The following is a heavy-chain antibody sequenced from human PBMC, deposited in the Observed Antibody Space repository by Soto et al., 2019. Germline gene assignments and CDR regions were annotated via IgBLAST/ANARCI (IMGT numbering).Heavy chain of an antibody. D-gene: IGHD2-8*01. V-gene: IGHV1-69*08. Sequence: QVQLVQTGAEVKKPGSSVKISCKASGGTFSSYTISWVRQAPGQGLEWMGRINSILGIANYAQKFQGRVTITADKSTSTAYMELSSLRSEDTAVYYCARDRDGPNYYGMDVWGQGTTVTVSS. J-gene: IGHJ6*02. CDR1: GGTFSSYT. CDR2: INSILGIA. CDR3: ARDRDGPNYYGMDV.